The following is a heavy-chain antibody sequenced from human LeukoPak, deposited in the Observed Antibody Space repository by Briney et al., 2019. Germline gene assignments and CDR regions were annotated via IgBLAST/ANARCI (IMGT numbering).Heavy chain of an antibody. V-gene: IGHV3-30-3*01. CDR1: GFTFSSYA. CDR2: ISYDGSNK. D-gene: IGHD6-13*01. Sequence: GRSLRLSCAASGFTFSSYAMHWARQAPGKGLEWVAVISYDGSNKYYADSVKGRFTISRDNSKNTLYLQMNSLRAEDTAVYYCARDARAAAVYTIDYWGQGTLVTVSS. CDR3: ARDARAAAVYTIDY. J-gene: IGHJ4*02.